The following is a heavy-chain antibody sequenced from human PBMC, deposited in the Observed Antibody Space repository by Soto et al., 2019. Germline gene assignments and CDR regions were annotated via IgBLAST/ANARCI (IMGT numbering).Heavy chain of an antibody. D-gene: IGHD3-16*01. Sequence: PGGSLRLSCAASGFAFSSYAMHWVRQAPGKGLEWVAVISYDGSNKYYADSVKGRFTISRDNSKNTLYLQMNSLRAEDTAVYYCARGKVGEDYTTGYYYYYGMDVWGQGATVTVSS. V-gene: IGHV3-30-3*01. CDR2: ISYDGSNK. CDR3: ARGKVGEDYTTGYYYYYGMDV. CDR1: GFAFSSYA. J-gene: IGHJ6*02.